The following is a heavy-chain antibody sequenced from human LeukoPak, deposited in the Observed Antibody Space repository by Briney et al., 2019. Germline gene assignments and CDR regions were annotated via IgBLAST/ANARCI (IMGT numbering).Heavy chain of an antibody. D-gene: IGHD3-9*01. Sequence: SETLSLTCAVYGGSFSGYYWSWIRQPPGKGLEWIGEINHSGSTNYNPSLKSRVTISVDTSKNQFSPKLSSVTAADTAVYYCARADILTGYYDYWGQGTLVTVSS. V-gene: IGHV4-34*01. CDR2: INHSGST. CDR3: ARADILTGYYDY. J-gene: IGHJ4*02. CDR1: GGSFSGYY.